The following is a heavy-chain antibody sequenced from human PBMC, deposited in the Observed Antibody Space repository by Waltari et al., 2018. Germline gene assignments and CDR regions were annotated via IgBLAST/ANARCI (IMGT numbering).Heavy chain of an antibody. CDR3: ARGGQIVRPRPLDL. V-gene: IGHV3-66*01. J-gene: IGHJ3*01. CDR1: GFTVTSTY. D-gene: IGHD6-6*01. CDR2: IYSSATT. Sequence: EGQLVESGGGLVKPGGSLRLSCAASGFTVTSTYMNWVRQAPGKGLEWVSTIYSSATTFYADSVKGRFTISRDNSKNLLFLRMDDLRVNDTAVYYCARGGQIVRPRPLDLWGPGTLVTVSS.